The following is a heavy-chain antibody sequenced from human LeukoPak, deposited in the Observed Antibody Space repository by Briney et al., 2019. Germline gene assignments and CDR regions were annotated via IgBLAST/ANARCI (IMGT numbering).Heavy chain of an antibody. CDR2: IWYDGSSK. CDR3: ARAPGYYSNPFFDY. V-gene: IGHV3-33*01. Sequence: GRSLPLSCAASGFPFSSFAMHWVRRAPGKGLEWVALIWYDGSSKSYAASVKGRFTVSRDNSGNTLYLQMSSLRAEDTAVYYCARAPGYYSNPFFDYWGQGTLVTVSS. CDR1: GFPFSSFA. D-gene: IGHD4-11*01. J-gene: IGHJ4*02.